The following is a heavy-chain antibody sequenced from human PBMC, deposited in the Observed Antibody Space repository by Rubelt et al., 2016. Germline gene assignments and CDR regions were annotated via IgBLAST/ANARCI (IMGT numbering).Heavy chain of an antibody. Sequence: EQLVESGGRVVQPGGSLRLSCGASGFTFISHGIHWVRQAPGKGLEWVANIKQDGSDKYYVDSVKGRFTIPRDNAKNSVYLQMKRLRAGDTAVDYCATEGSGWYPFEFGGQGTLVTVSS. J-gene: IGHJ4*02. CDR3: ATEGSGWYPFEF. CDR1: GFTFISHG. V-gene: IGHV3-7*01. CDR2: IKQDGSDK. D-gene: IGHD6-19*01.